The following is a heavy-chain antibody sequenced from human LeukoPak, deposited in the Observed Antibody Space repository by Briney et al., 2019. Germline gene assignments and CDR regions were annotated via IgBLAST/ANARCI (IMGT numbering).Heavy chain of an antibody. CDR3: ATDGVRYFDWTPFDY. J-gene: IGHJ4*02. CDR2: FDPEDGET. CDR1: GYTLTELS. V-gene: IGHV1-24*01. D-gene: IGHD3-9*01. Sequence: ASVKVSCKVSGYTLTELSMHWVRQAPGKGLEWMGGFDPEDGETIYPQKFQGRVTMTEDTSTDTAYMELSSLRSEDTAVYYCATDGVRYFDWTPFDYWGQGTLVTVSS.